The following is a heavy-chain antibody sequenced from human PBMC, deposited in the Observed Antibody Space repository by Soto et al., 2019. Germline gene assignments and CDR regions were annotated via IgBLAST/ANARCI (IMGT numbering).Heavy chain of an antibody. CDR3: ARVSSSSLANWFDP. Sequence: GSLRLSCAASGFTVSGYYWSWIRQSPGKGLEWIGEINHSGSSNYNPSLKSRVIISVDTSKNQFSLKLSSVTAADTAVYYCARVSSSSLANWFDPWGQGTLVTVSS. CDR2: INHSGSS. V-gene: IGHV4-34*01. D-gene: IGHD6-6*01. CDR1: GFTVSGYY. J-gene: IGHJ5*02.